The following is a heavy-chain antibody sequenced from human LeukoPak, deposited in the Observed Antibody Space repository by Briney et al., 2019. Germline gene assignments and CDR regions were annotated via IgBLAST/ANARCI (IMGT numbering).Heavy chain of an antibody. CDR1: GFTFSSYA. J-gene: IGHJ6*03. CDR2: ISGSGGST. CDR3: AKGDSRRLLPTQAYYYMDV. V-gene: IGHV3-23*01. D-gene: IGHD3-22*01. Sequence: GGSLRLSCAASGFTFSSYAMSWVRQAPGKGLEWVSAISGSGGSTYYADSVKGRFTISRDNSKNTLYLQMNSLRAEDTAVYYCAKGDSRRLLPTQAYYYMDVWGKGTTATVSS.